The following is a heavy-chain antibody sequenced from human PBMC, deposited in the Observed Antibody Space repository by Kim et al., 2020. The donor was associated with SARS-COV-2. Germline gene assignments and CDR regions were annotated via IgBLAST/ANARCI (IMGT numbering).Heavy chain of an antibody. D-gene: IGHD2-21*01. J-gene: IGHJ5*02. Sequence: SETLSLTCTVSGGSISSGDYYWSWIRQPPGKGLEWIGYIYYSGSTYYNPSLKSRVTISVDTSKNQFSLKLSSVTAADTAVYYCARLRRHIKLFDPWGQGTLVTVSS. CDR3: ARLRRHIKLFDP. V-gene: IGHV4-30-4*01. CDR2: IYYSGST. CDR1: GGSISSGDYY.